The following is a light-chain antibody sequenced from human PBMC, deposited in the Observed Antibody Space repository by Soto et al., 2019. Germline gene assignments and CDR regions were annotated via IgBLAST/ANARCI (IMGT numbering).Light chain of an antibody. CDR1: QSVGSY. V-gene: IGKV3-11*01. Sequence: IVLTQSPATLSLSPGERATLSCRASQSVGSYLAWYQQKLGQAPRLLIYDASTRATGIPARFSGSGSGTDFTLTISSLESEDFAVYYCQQRSNWPITFGQGTRLEI. CDR3: QQRSNWPIT. J-gene: IGKJ5*01. CDR2: DAS.